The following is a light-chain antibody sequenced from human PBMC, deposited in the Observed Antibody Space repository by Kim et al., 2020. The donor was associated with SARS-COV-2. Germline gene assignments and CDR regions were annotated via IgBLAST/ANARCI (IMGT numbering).Light chain of an antibody. CDR1: SSDVGGYNY. J-gene: IGLJ2*01. V-gene: IGLV2-14*04. CDR3: SSYTSSSTVV. Sequence: SYTISCTGTSSDVGGYNYVSWYQQHPGKAPKLMIYDVSKWPSGVSNRFSGSKSGNTASLTISGLQAEDEADYYCSSYTSSSTVVFGGGTQLT. CDR2: DVS.